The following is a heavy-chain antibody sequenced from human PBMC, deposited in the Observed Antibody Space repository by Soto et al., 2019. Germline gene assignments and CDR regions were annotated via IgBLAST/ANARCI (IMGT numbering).Heavy chain of an antibody. CDR2: INAGSGNT. V-gene: IGHV1-3*01. Sequence: ASGKVSCKATGYTFSAYAMNWVRQAPGQSLEWMGWINAGSGNTKYSQNFQGRVSITRDTSASTVYMELTGLTSEDTAVYYCARDTDTLGPRANDALDIRGQGTMVTVSS. CDR1: GYTFSAYA. J-gene: IGHJ3*02. CDR3: ARDTDTLGPRANDALDI. D-gene: IGHD3-3*02.